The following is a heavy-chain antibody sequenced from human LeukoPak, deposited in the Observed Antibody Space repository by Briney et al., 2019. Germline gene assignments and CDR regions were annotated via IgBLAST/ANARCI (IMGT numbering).Heavy chain of an antibody. J-gene: IGHJ5*02. D-gene: IGHD2-2*03. CDR3: ARGWVLRLLSLRNNWFDP. V-gene: IGHV4-59*11. CDR2: ISHSGYT. CDR1: GDSMRGHY. Sequence: NPSETLSLTCSVSGDSMRGHYWSWIRQAPGRGLEWIGFISHSGYTSYSPSLKSRVAISVDTSKNQFSLKLSSVTAADTAVYYCARGWVLRLLSLRNNWFDPWGQGTLVTVSS.